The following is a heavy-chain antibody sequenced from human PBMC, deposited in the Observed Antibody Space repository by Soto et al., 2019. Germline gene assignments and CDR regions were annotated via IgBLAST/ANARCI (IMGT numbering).Heavy chain of an antibody. V-gene: IGHV1-69*06. CDR2: IIPIFGTA. CDR1: GGTFSSYA. Sequence: ASVKVSCKASGGTFSSYAISWVRQAPGQGLEWMGGIIPIFGTANYAQKFQGRVTITADKSTSTAYMELSSLRSEDTAVYYCARGGSRFSGRPYYYYGMDVWGQGTTVTVSS. CDR3: ARGGSRFSGRPYYYYGMDV. D-gene: IGHD6-19*01. J-gene: IGHJ6*02.